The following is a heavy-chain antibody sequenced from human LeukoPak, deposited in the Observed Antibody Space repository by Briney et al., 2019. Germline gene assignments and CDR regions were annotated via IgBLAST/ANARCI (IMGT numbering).Heavy chain of an antibody. CDR3: ARVLYDSSGYSLGYFDY. CDR2: INSGGSST. V-gene: IGHV3-74*01. Sequence: GGSLRLSCAASGFTFSSYWMHWVRQTPGKGLVWVSRINSGGSSTSYADSVKGRFTISRDNAKSTLYLQMDSLRAEDTAVYYCARVLYDSSGYSLGYFDYWGQGTLVTVSS. D-gene: IGHD3-22*01. J-gene: IGHJ4*02. CDR1: GFTFSSYW.